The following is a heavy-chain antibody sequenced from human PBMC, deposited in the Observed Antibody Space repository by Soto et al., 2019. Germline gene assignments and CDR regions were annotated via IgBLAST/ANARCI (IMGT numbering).Heavy chain of an antibody. Sequence: QVQLLQSGDEVRKPGSSVKVSCKASGYILFNYGIAWVRQAPGQGLDWMGWISPYICNTHYASKVQGRLTMTTDTSTSTASTELGSHTSDDTAVYFWAMVDNRVTPTAQGVWGQGTTVTV. CDR2: ISPYICNT. J-gene: IGHJ6*02. D-gene: IGHD3-16*02. V-gene: IGHV1-18*01. CDR3: AMVDNRVTPTAQGV. CDR1: GYILFNYG.